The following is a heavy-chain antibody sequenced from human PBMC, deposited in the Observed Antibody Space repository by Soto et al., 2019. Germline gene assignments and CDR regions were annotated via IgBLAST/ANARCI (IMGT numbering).Heavy chain of an antibody. D-gene: IGHD4-17*01. CDR2: VKSKTDGGTT. Sequence: GGSLRLSCAASGFTFSNAWMSWVRQAPGKGLEWLGRVKSKTDGGTTDYAAPVKGRFTISRDDSKNTLYLQMNSLKTEDTAVYSCTTAGSPDYGDYMNGNSYYYYYMDVWGKGTTVTVSS. CDR3: TTAGSPDYGDYMNGNSYYYYYMDV. V-gene: IGHV3-15*01. CDR1: GFTFSNAW. J-gene: IGHJ6*03.